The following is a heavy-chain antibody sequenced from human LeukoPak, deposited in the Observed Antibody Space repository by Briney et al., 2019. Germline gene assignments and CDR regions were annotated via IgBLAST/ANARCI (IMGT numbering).Heavy chain of an antibody. V-gene: IGHV1-18*01. CDR2: ISAYNGNT. D-gene: IGHD3-9*01. J-gene: IGHJ4*02. Sequence: ASVKVSCKASGYTFTSYGISWVRQAPGQGLEWMGWISAYNGNTNYAQKLQDRVTMTTDTSTSTAYMELRSLRSDDTAVYYCASSVRYFDPFDYWGQGTLVTVSS. CDR3: ASSVRYFDPFDY. CDR1: GYTFTSYG.